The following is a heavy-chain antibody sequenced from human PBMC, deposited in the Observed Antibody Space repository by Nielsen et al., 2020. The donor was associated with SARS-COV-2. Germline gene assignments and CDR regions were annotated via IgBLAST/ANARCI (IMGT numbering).Heavy chain of an antibody. Sequence: SETLSLTCAVYGGSFTDYYWSWIRQPPGKGLEWIGEINHRGGTNYNPSLKSRVTISVDTSSRQLSLNLSSVTAADTAVYYCATRDYWGQGTLVTVSS. CDR3: ATRDY. CDR2: INHRGGT. J-gene: IGHJ4*02. V-gene: IGHV4-34*01. CDR1: GGSFTDYY.